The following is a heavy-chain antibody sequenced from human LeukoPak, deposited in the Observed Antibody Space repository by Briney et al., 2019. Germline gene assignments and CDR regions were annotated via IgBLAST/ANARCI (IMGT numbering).Heavy chain of an antibody. CDR1: GFTFSSYA. D-gene: IGHD3-22*01. CDR3: AVDYYDSSGYYESGRD. Sequence: GRSLRLSCAASGFTFSSYAMHWVRQAPGKGLEWVAVISYDGSNKYYADSVKGRFTISRDNSKNTLYLQMNSLRAEDTAVYYCAVDYYDSSGYYESGRDWSQGTLVTASS. CDR2: ISYDGSNK. V-gene: IGHV3-30-3*01. J-gene: IGHJ4*02.